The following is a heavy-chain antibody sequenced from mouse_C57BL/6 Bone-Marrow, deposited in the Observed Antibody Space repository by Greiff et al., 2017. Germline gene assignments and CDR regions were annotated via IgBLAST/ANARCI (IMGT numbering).Heavy chain of an antibody. CDR3: TTGTVVAKNY. J-gene: IGHJ2*01. CDR1: GFNIKDDY. V-gene: IGHV14-4*01. CDR2: IDPENGDT. D-gene: IGHD1-1*01. Sequence: EVQLQQSGAELVRPGASVKLSCTASGFNIKDDYMHWVKQRPEQGLEWIGRIDPENGDTEYASKFQGKATITADTSSNTAYLQLSSLTSEDTAVYYYTTGTVVAKNYWGQGTTLTVSS.